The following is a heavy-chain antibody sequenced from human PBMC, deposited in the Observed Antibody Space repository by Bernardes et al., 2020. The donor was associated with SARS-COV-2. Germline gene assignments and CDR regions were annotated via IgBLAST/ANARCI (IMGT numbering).Heavy chain of an antibody. CDR3: ATRKVVDGSDPGNNWLDP. J-gene: IGHJ5*02. D-gene: IGHD2-15*01. Sequence: SGPTLVKPTQTLTLTCTFSGFSLSTSGMCVSWIRQPPGKGLEWIGYIYHSGDFKYNPSFGNRVTISVDTSKNQFSLKLTSVTSADTAMYFCATRKVVDGSDPGNNWLDPWGQGALVTVSS. V-gene: IGHV4-61*08. CDR1: GFSLSTSGMC. CDR2: IYHSGDF.